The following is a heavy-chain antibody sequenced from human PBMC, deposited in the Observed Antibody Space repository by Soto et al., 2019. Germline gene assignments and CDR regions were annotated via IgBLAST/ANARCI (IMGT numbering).Heavy chain of an antibody. V-gene: IGHV4-34*01. Sequence: SETHSVTCTVYGGSFSGHSWTWIRQSPGKGLEWIGDINHSGRVNYSPSLKSRVTISLDTSKNQFSLTLSAVTAADTAMYYCSTRAYDTNGYYRFDPWGQGTLVTV. CDR1: GGSFSGHS. CDR3: STRAYDTNGYYRFDP. CDR2: INHSGRV. J-gene: IGHJ5*01. D-gene: IGHD3-22*01.